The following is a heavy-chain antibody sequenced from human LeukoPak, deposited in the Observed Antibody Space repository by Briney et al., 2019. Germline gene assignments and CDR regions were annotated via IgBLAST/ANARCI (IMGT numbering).Heavy chain of an antibody. CDR3: ARGKMVRASLGYGMDV. Sequence: PSQTLSLTCAVSGGSISSGGYSWSWIRQPPGKGLEWIGYIYHSGSTYYNPSLKSRVTISVDRSKNQFSLKLSSVTAADTAVYYCARGKMVRASLGYGMDVWGKGTTVTVSS. CDR1: GGSISSGGYS. J-gene: IGHJ6*04. D-gene: IGHD3-10*01. CDR2: IYHSGST. V-gene: IGHV4-30-2*01.